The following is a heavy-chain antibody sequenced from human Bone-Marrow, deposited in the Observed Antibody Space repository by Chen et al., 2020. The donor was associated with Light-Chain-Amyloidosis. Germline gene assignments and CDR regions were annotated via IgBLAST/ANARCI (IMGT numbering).Heavy chain of an antibody. D-gene: IGHD3-9*01. CDR2: IRGSGGSR. Sequence: EVQLVESGGGLLQRGGSLRLSCAASGFAFSSYAMRWVRQAPGKGLGWVSTIRGSGGSRYYGDSVKGRLTISRDNSKNALFLKMNSLRAEDTAVYYCAKDISYDDILPGYPADAFDIWGQGTMVTVSS. V-gene: IGHV3-23*04. CDR1: GFAFSSYA. J-gene: IGHJ3*02. CDR3: AKDISYDDILPGYPADAFDI.